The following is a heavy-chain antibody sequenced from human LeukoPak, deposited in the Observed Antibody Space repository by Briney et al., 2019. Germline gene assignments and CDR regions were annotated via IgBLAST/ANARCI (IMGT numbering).Heavy chain of an antibody. CDR3: ARDRAGGGFGELYYYYYYMDV. J-gene: IGHJ6*03. Sequence: PGGSLRLSCAASGFTFSSYAMSWVRQAPGKGLEWVAVISYDGSNKYYADSVKGRFTISRDNSKNTLYLQMNSLRAEDTAVYHCARDRAGGGFGELYYYYYYMDVWGKGTTVTVSS. V-gene: IGHV3-30*04. CDR1: GFTFSSYA. CDR2: ISYDGSNK. D-gene: IGHD3-10*01.